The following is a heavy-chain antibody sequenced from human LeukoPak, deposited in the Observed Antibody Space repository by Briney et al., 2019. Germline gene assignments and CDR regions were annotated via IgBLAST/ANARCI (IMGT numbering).Heavy chain of an antibody. J-gene: IGHJ4*02. CDR1: GFTFSIYS. CDR2: ISSSSSYI. CDR3: ARRAPSHDFDD. V-gene: IGHV3-21*01. Sequence: PGGSLRLSCAASGFTFSIYSMNWVRRAPGKGLEWVSSISSSSSYIYYADSVKGRFTIPRDNAKNSLYLQMNSLRVEDTALYYCARRAPSHDFDDWGQGTLVTVSS.